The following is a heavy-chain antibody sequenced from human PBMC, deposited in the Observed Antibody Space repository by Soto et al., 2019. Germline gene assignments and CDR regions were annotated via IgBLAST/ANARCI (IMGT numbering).Heavy chain of an antibody. Sequence: GGSLRLSCAASGFTFSDYYMSWIRQAPGKGLEWVSYISSSGSTIYYADSVKGRFTISRDSSKDTLYLQMNNLRAEDTALYYCAKGGVIATFGGVIVPYYFDSWGQGTPVTVSS. CDR1: GFTFSDYY. D-gene: IGHD3-16*02. CDR3: AKGGVIATFGGVIVPYYFDS. CDR2: ISSSGSTI. J-gene: IGHJ4*02. V-gene: IGHV3-11*01.